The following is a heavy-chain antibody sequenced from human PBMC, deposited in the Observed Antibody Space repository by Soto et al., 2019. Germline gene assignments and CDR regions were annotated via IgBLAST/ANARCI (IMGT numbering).Heavy chain of an antibody. CDR1: GFTFSSYG. D-gene: IGHD2-2*01. CDR3: AKDRGSQLYYSYGMDV. J-gene: IGHJ6*02. Sequence: QVQLVESGGGVVQPGRSLRLSCAASGFTFSSYGMHWVRQAPGKGLEWVAVISYDGSNKYYADSVKGRFTISRDNSKNTLYLQMNSLRAEDTAVYYCAKDRGSQLYYSYGMDVWGQGPTVTVSS. CDR2: ISYDGSNK. V-gene: IGHV3-30*18.